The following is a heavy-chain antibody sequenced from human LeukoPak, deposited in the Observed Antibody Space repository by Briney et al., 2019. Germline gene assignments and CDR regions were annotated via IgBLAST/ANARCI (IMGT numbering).Heavy chain of an antibody. Sequence: ASVTDSFKCSGYTLTDYYMHWVRQPPGQGLEWMGWINPNSGGTNYAQKFQGRVTVTRNTSISTAKMELSRLRSEETAVYYCARRIVAWGGEAFDYWGQGTLVTVSS. V-gene: IGHV1-2*02. CDR1: GYTLTDYY. CDR3: ARRIVAWGGEAFDY. J-gene: IGHJ4*02. D-gene: IGHD5-12*01. CDR2: INPNSGGT.